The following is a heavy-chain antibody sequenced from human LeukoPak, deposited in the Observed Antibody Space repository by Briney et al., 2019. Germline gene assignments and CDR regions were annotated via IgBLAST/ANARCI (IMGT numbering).Heavy chain of an antibody. J-gene: IGHJ4*02. CDR2: IYYSGST. CDR1: GGSISSYY. Sequence: SETLSLTCTVSGGSISSYYCSCIRQPPGKGLEWIGYIYYSGSTNYNPSLKSRVTISVDTSKNQFSLKMSSVTAADTAVYYCAREFVQWEPDYWGQGTLVTVSS. V-gene: IGHV4-59*01. CDR3: AREFVQWEPDY. D-gene: IGHD1-26*01.